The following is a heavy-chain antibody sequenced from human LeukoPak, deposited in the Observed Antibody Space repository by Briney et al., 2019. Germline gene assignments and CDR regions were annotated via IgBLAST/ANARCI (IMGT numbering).Heavy chain of an antibody. CDR1: GYSLTHIA. V-gene: IGHV1-18*01. CDR2: IRTYNGDT. D-gene: IGHD1-14*01. J-gene: IGHJ6*02. Sequence: ASVKASSKPSGYSLTHIAISWERQAPGQGLEWMGCIRTYNGDTNYAQKIQGRVTMTTDTSTSTAYMELRSLRSDDTAVYYCARERIRTPFDGMDVLGQGTTVTVSS. CDR3: ARERIRTPFDGMDV.